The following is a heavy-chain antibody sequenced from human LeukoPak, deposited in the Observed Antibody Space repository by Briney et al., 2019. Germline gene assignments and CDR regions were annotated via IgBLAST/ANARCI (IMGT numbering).Heavy chain of an antibody. D-gene: IGHD5-12*01. J-gene: IGHJ4*02. CDR3: ARSPPSTGYDRFDT. CDR1: GYMFNIYG. Sequence: ASVKVSCKASGYMFNIYGISWVRQAPGQGVEWMGWISAFNGNTNYARNFQDRVTMTTDTSTSAAYMELTSLRSDDTPVYYCARSPPSTGYDRFDTWGQGTLVTVSS. CDR2: ISAFNGNT. V-gene: IGHV1-18*01.